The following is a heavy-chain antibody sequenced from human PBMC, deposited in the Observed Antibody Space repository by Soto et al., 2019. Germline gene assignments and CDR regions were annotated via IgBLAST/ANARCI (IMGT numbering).Heavy chain of an antibody. CDR3: ARRGYCSGGSCYPYYFDY. J-gene: IGHJ4*02. CDR1: GGSISSSSYY. CDR2: IYYSGST. V-gene: IGHV4-39*01. Sequence: QLQLQESGPGLVKPSETLSLTCTVSGGSISSSSYYWGWIRQPPGKGLEWIGSIYYSGSTYYNPSLKSRVTISVDTSKNQFSLKLSSVTAADTAVYYCARRGYCSGGSCYPYYFDYWGQGTLVTVSS. D-gene: IGHD2-15*01.